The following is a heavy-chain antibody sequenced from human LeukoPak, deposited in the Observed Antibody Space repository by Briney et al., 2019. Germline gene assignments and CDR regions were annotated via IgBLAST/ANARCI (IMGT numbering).Heavy chain of an antibody. D-gene: IGHD4-11*01. CDR2: ITSSSAYI. CDR1: EFTFSTHS. V-gene: IGHV3-21*01. J-gene: IGHJ4*02. CDR3: ARAGVVDFTNYGSATFDY. Sequence: GRFLRLSCAASEFTFSTHSMNWVRQAPEKGLEWVSSITSSSAYIYYADSLRGRFTISRDNAENSLFLQMNSLRVEDTAVYYCARAGVVDFTNYGSATFDYWGQGTLVTVSS.